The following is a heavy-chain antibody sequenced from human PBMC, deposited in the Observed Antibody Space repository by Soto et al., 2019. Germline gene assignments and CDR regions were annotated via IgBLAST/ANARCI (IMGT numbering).Heavy chain of an antibody. D-gene: IGHD3-22*01. CDR1: GFTFSSYG. Sequence: HPGGSLRLSCAASGFTFSSYGMHWVRQAPGKGLEWVAVISYDGSNKYYADSVKGRFTISRDNSKNTLYLQMNSLRAEDTAVYYCARAGKVVVITTFWFDPWGQGTLVTVSS. CDR2: ISYDGSNK. CDR3: ARAGKVVVITTFWFDP. V-gene: IGHV3-30*03. J-gene: IGHJ5*02.